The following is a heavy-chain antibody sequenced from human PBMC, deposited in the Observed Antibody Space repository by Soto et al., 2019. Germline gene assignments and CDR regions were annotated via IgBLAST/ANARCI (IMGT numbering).Heavy chain of an antibody. V-gene: IGHV4-59*08. Sequence: PSETLSLTCTVSGDSIGGNYWSWIRQPPEKGLEWIGNIYYNGRTNYNPSLKSRVTISLDTSKNQFSLILSSVTAADTAVYYCARNGGSGWYFAYWGQGTLATVS. D-gene: IGHD6-19*01. CDR3: ARNGGSGWYFAY. CDR1: GDSIGGNY. J-gene: IGHJ4*02. CDR2: IYYNGRT.